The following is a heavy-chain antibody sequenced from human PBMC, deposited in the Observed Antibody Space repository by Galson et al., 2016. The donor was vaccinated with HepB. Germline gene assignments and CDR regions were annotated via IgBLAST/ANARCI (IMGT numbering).Heavy chain of an antibody. CDR2: ISFDGSKK. J-gene: IGHJ1*01. CDR3: GRGPGVGGESLLGFQF. D-gene: IGHD3-10*01. CDR1: GFTFNNFG. Sequence: SLRLSCAASGFTFNNFGMHWVRQAPGKGLEWVTTISFDGSKKYYGDSVKGRFTISKDNFKNTLYLQMNSLRPEDTAVYFCGRGPGVGGESLLGFQFRGQGTLVIVSS. V-gene: IGHV3-30*03.